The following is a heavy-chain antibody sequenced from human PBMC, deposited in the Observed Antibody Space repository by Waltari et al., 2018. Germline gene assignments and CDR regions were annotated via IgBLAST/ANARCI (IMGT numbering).Heavy chain of an antibody. V-gene: IGHV1-3*03. CDR3: ARGITIFGGASYYGMDV. Sequence: QVQLVQSGAEVKKPGASVKVSCKASGYTFTSYAMHWVRQAPGQRLEWMGWINAGNGNTKYAQEFQGRVTMTRDTSAGTAYMELSSLRSEDMAVYYCARGITIFGGASYYGMDVWGQGTTVTVSS. J-gene: IGHJ6*02. CDR2: INAGNGNT. CDR1: GYTFTSYA. D-gene: IGHD3-3*01.